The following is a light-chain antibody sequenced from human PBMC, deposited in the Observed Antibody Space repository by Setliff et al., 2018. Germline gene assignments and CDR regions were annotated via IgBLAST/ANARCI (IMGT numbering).Light chain of an antibody. CDR2: DFT. V-gene: IGLV2-23*02. CDR3: CSYAGSSTFV. Sequence: QSALTQPPSASGSPGQSLTISCTGTSRDIGAYKFVSWYQQYPGKAPRLILYDFTTRPSGVSDRFSGSKSANTASLTISGLQAEDEADYYCCSYAGSSTFVFGGGTKVTVL. CDR1: SRDIGAYKF. J-gene: IGLJ1*01.